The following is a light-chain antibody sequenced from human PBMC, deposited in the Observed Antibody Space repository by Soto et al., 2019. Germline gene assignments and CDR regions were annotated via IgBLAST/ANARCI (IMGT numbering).Light chain of an antibody. J-gene: IGLJ1*01. CDR3: SSFTSRFTFV. Sequence: QSVLTQPASVSGSPGQSIAISCTGTRSDVGAYNYVSWYQQHPGKAPKLMISEVTNRPSGVSDSFSGSKSGNTASLTISGLQAEDEADYYCSSFTSRFTFVFGTGTRSPS. CDR1: RSDVGAYNY. CDR2: EVT. V-gene: IGLV2-14*01.